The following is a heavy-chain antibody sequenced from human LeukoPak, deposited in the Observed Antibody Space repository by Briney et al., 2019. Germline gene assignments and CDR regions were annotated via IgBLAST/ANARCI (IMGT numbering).Heavy chain of an antibody. CDR3: AREFTDSFDSRGYSLGLDH. D-gene: IGHD3-22*01. CDR1: GYSFISNY. J-gene: IGHJ5*02. V-gene: IGHV1-46*01. CDR2: INAAGGST. Sequence: GASVKASCKASGYSFISNYIHWVRQAPGQGLEWMGIINAAGGSTSYAQKLQGRVTMTRDTSTSTVFTELSSLTSEDTAVYYCAREFTDSFDSRGYSLGLDHWAQGTLVTVSS.